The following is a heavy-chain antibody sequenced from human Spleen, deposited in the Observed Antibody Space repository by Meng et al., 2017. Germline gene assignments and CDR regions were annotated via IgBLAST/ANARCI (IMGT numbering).Heavy chain of an antibody. V-gene: IGHV1-2*06. CDR2: INPNSGGT. Sequence: QAGAGVKKPGASVKVSCKAPGYTFTGYYMHWVRQAPGQGLEWMGRINPNSGGTNYAQKFQGRVTMTRDTSISTAYMELSRLRSEDTAVYYCARGRGTGYSSSWYGVDYWGQGTLVTVSS. CDR3: ARGRGTGYSSSWYGVDY. J-gene: IGHJ4*02. D-gene: IGHD6-13*01. CDR1: GYTFTGYY.